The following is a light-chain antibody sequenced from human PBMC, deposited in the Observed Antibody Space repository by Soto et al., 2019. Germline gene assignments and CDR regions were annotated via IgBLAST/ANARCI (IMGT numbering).Light chain of an antibody. CDR1: QSVSSSY. V-gene: IGKV3-20*01. J-gene: IGKJ5*01. CDR2: GAS. Sequence: EIVLTQSPGTLSLSPVERATLSCRASQSVSSSYLAWYQQKPGQAPRLLIYGASSRATGIPDRFSGSGSGTDFTLTISRLEPEDFAVYYCQLYGSSQITFGQGTRLEI. CDR3: QLYGSSQIT.